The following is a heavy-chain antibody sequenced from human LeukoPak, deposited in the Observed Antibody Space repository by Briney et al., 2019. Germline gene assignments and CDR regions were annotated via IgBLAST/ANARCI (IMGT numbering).Heavy chain of an antibody. CDR2: ISSSGSLI. V-gene: IGHV3-48*03. CDR3: ARSSSEAIDI. J-gene: IGHJ3*02. CDR1: GFTFSSYE. Sequence: PGGSLRLACAASGFTFSSYEMNWVRQAPGKGLEWVSYISSSGSLIYYADSVKGRFTISRDNAKNSLYLQMNSLRDEDTAVYYCARSSSEAIDIWGQGTMVTVSS. D-gene: IGHD6-6*01.